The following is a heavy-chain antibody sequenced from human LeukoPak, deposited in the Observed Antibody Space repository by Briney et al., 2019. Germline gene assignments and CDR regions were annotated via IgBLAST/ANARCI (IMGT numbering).Heavy chain of an antibody. Sequence: PGGSLRLSCAASGFTFSSAWMNWVRQAPGKGLEWVSAISGSGGSTYYADSVKGRFTISRDNSKNTLYLQMNSLRAEDTAVYYCAKDRTPGYSSSWYDYWGQGTLVTVSS. CDR2: ISGSGGST. CDR1: GFTFSSAW. J-gene: IGHJ4*02. CDR3: AKDRTPGYSSSWYDY. D-gene: IGHD6-13*01. V-gene: IGHV3-23*01.